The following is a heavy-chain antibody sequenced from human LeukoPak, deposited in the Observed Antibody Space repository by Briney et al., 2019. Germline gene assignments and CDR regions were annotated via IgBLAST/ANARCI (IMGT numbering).Heavy chain of an antibody. CDR3: ARGAMYYYGSGSSFDY. V-gene: IGHV4-34*01. D-gene: IGHD3-10*01. J-gene: IGHJ4*02. Sequence: SETLSLTCAVYGGSFSGYYWSWIRQPPGKGLEWIGEINHSGSTNYNPSLKSRVTISVDTSKNQFSLKLSSVTAADTAVYYCARGAMYYYGSGSSFDYWGQGTLVTVSS. CDR2: INHSGST. CDR1: GGSFSGYY.